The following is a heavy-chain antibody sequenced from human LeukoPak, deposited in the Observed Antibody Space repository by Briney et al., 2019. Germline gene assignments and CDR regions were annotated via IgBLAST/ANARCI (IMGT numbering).Heavy chain of an antibody. Sequence: ASVKVSCKASGYTFTSYDINCVRQATGQGLEWMGWMNPNSGNTGYAQKFQGRVTMTRNTSISTAYMELSSLRSEDTAVYYCARGRTRYSGYDYAYWGQGILVTVSS. CDR1: GYTFTSYD. V-gene: IGHV1-8*01. CDR2: MNPNSGNT. J-gene: IGHJ4*02. D-gene: IGHD5-12*01. CDR3: ARGRTRYSGYDYAY.